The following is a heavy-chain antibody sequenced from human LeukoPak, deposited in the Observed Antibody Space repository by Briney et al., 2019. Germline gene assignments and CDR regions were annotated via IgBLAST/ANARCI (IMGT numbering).Heavy chain of an antibody. D-gene: IGHD5-18*01. CDR1: GFTFSTYA. J-gene: IGHJ4*02. CDR2: ISYDGSNK. CDR3: AKYPGRGYSYGSPFDY. V-gene: IGHV3-30-3*02. Sequence: GGSLRLSCAASGFTFSTYAIHWVRQAPGKGLEWVAVISYDGSNKYYADSVKGRFTISRDNSKNTLYLQMNSLRAEDTAVYYCAKYPGRGYSYGSPFDYWGQGTLVTVSS.